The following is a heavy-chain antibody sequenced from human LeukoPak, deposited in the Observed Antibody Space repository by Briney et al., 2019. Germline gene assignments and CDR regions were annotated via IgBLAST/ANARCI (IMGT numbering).Heavy chain of an antibody. CDR3: ARGGRYFDWLFQTRATWFDP. D-gene: IGHD3-9*01. Sequence: PGGSLRLSCAASGFTFSSYSMNWVRQAPGKGLEWVSSIISSSGYIYYADSVKGRFTISRDNAKNSLYLQMNSLRAEDTAVYYCARGGRYFDWLFQTRATWFDPWGQGTLVTASS. J-gene: IGHJ5*02. CDR2: IISSSGYI. V-gene: IGHV3-21*01. CDR1: GFTFSSYS.